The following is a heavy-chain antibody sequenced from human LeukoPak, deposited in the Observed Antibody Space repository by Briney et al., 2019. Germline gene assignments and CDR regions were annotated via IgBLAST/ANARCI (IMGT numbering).Heavy chain of an antibody. Sequence: SETLSLTCAVSGGSIRNSSFYWGWIRQPPGKGLEWIGYIYYSGSTYYNPSLKSRVTISVDTSKNQFSLKLSSVTAADTAVYYCARGFGDYGEYYFDYWGQGTLVTVSS. CDR2: IYYSGST. J-gene: IGHJ4*02. CDR3: ARGFGDYGEYYFDY. V-gene: IGHV4-30-4*08. D-gene: IGHD4-17*01. CDR1: GGSIRNSSFY.